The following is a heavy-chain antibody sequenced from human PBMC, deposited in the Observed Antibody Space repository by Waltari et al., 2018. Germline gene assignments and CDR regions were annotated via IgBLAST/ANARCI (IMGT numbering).Heavy chain of an antibody. V-gene: IGHV4-4*07. CDR2: IYSSGSS. CDR3: ARVSLASCTARNCPSWLDP. D-gene: IGHD2-8*02. J-gene: IGHJ5*02. Sequence: QVQLQESGPGLVKPSETLSLTCSVSGGFIRTYYWTWIRQPAGKGLEWIGRIYSSGSSNHNPSLKSRVTMSIDTSKNQLSLKLNSVTAADTAVYYCARVSLASCTARNCPSWLDPWGQGTLVTVSS. CDR1: GGFIRTYY.